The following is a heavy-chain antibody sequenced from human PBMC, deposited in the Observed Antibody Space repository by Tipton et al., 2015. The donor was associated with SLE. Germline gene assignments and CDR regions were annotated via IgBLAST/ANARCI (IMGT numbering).Heavy chain of an antibody. Sequence: TLSLTCTVSGGSISSGGHYWSWIRQPAGKGLEWIGRIHASGSSGSTEYNPSLKSRVSMSLDTSKNQFSLNLTSVTAADTALYCCARDSLNWGSYYHGMDVWGQGTTVTASS. D-gene: IGHD3-16*01. J-gene: IGHJ6*02. CDR3: ARDSLNWGSYYHGMDV. CDR1: GGSISSGGHY. V-gene: IGHV4-61*02. CDR2: IHASGSSGST.